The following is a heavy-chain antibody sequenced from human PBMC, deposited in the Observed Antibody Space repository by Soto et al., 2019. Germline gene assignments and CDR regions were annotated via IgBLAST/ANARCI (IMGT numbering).Heavy chain of an antibody. CDR2: INHSGST. D-gene: IGHD6-6*01. J-gene: IGHJ4*02. CDR1: GVSFSNYY. Sequence: SETLSLTCAVYGVSFSNYYWSWIRQPPRKGLEWIGEINHSGSTNYNPSLKSRVTISVDTSKNQFALKVSSVTAADTAVYYCARTSRFDYWGQGTLVTVS. V-gene: IGHV4-34*01. CDR3: ARTSRFDY.